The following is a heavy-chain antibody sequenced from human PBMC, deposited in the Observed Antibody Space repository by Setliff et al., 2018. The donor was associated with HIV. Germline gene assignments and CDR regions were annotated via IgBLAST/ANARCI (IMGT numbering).Heavy chain of an antibody. CDR2: TYFRGGT. CDR3: GRHRVAARPPYFDL. D-gene: IGHD6-6*01. J-gene: IGHJ4*02. CDR1: GGSISGSYY. Sequence: PSETLSLTCAVSGGSISGSYYWAWIRQPPGKGLEWIGSTYFRGGTYNNPSLENRFSISIDTSENQISLKLYSVTAADTAIYYCGRHRVAARPPYFDLWGQGTQVTVSS. V-gene: IGHV4-39*01.